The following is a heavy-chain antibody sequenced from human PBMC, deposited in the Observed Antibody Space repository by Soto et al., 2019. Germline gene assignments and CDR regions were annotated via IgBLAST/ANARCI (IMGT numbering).Heavy chain of an antibody. CDR3: AREGSLYNDYISNCADY. V-gene: IGHV3-21*01. CDR2: ISTTSSYI. Sequence: EVQLVESGGGLVKPGGSLRLSCEASGFTFSSYSMIWVRQAPGKGLEWVSSISTTSSYIYYADSVKGRFTISRDNAKNSLYLLMNSLRAEDTAVYYFAREGSLYNDYISNCADYWGQGTLVTVSS. D-gene: IGHD4-4*01. J-gene: IGHJ4*02. CDR1: GFTFSSYS.